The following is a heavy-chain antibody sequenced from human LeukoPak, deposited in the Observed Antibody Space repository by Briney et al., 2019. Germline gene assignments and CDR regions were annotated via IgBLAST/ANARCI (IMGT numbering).Heavy chain of an antibody. V-gene: IGHV4-59*12. Sequence: SETLSLTCTVSGGSISSYYWSWIRQPPGKGLEWVGSIYYSGSTYYNPSLKSRVTISVDTSKNQFSLKLSSVTAADTAVYYCARGWEQWLENDYWGQGTLVTVSS. D-gene: IGHD6-19*01. J-gene: IGHJ4*02. CDR2: IYYSGST. CDR1: GGSISSYY. CDR3: ARGWEQWLENDY.